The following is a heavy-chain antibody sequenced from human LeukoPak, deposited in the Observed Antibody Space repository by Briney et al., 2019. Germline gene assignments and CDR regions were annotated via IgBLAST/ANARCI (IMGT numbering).Heavy chain of an antibody. Sequence: PSETLSLTCAVYGGSFSGYYWNWIRQPPGKGLEWIGEIHHSGSTNYNPSLKSRVTISVDTSKNQFSLKVSSVTPADTAVYYCARSTEMYYDILTDYYYMDVWGKGTTVTISS. D-gene: IGHD3-9*01. V-gene: IGHV4-34*01. CDR1: GGSFSGYY. CDR3: ARSTEMYYDILTDYYYMDV. J-gene: IGHJ6*03. CDR2: IHHSGST.